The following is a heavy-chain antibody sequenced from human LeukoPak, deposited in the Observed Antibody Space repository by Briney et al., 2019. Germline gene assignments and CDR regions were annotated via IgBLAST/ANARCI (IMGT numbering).Heavy chain of an antibody. D-gene: IGHD3-10*01. Sequence: SETLSLTCTVSGGSVSSGSYYWSWIRQPPGKGLEWIGYIYYSGSTNYNPSLKSRVTTSVDTSENQFSLKLSSVTAADTAVYYCARLPHGPVPSHYFDYWGQGTLVTVSS. J-gene: IGHJ4*02. CDR2: IYYSGST. V-gene: IGHV4-61*01. CDR1: GGSVSSGSYY. CDR3: ARLPHGPVPSHYFDY.